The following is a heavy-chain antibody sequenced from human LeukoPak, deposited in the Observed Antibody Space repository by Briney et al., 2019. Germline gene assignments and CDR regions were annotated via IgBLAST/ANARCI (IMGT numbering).Heavy chain of an antibody. CDR1: GYTFTSFF. J-gene: IGHJ4*02. V-gene: IGHV1-46*01. CDR3: ARDYHGSGSLTTFDS. CDR2: INPRGGSA. Sequence: EASVKVSCKASGYTFTSFFMHWVRQAPGQGLEWMGIINPRGGSATSAQRFQGRLTVTRDTSTSTVYMELSSLTSEDTAVYYCARDYHGSGSLTTFDSWGQGTLVTVSS. D-gene: IGHD3-10*01.